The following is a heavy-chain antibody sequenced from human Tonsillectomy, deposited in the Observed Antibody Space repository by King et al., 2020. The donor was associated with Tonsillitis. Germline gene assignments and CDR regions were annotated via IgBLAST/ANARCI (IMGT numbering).Heavy chain of an antibody. CDR2: ISSSSSTI. V-gene: IGHV3-48*01. D-gene: IGHD4-17*01. CDR3: ARSLYGDPQARIYYFDY. CDR1: GFTFSSYS. J-gene: IGHJ4*02. Sequence: VQLVESGGGLVQPGGSLRLSCAASGFTFSSYSMNWVRQAPGKGLEWVSYISSSSSTIYYADSVKGRFTISRDNAKNSLYLQMNSLRAEDTAVYYCARSLYGDPQARIYYFDYWGQGTLVTVSS.